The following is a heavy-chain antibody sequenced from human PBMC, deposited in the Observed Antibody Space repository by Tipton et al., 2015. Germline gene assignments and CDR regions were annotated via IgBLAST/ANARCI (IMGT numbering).Heavy chain of an antibody. Sequence: TLSLTCTVSGGSISSGAFFWNWIRHHPGKGLDWIGYIDYSGSTHYNPSLKSRVNISGDTSKNQFSLDLSSVTVADTAVYYCARVITGDFDYWGQGTLVTVSS. CDR1: GGSISSGAFF. J-gene: IGHJ4*02. CDR2: IDYSGST. D-gene: IGHD3-16*01. V-gene: IGHV4-31*03. CDR3: ARVITGDFDY.